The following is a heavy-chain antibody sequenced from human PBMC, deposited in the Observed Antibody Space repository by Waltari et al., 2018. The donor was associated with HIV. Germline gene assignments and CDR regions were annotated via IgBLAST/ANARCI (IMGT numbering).Heavy chain of an antibody. CDR2: VNPSGGST. CDR3: ARGGAAAGKRFDY. J-gene: IGHJ4*02. D-gene: IGHD6-13*01. CDR1: GYTFTSYY. Sequence: QVQLVQSGAEVKKPGASIKVSCKASGYTFTSYYMHWVRQAPGQGLEWMGIVNPSGGSTSYAQKFQDRVTMTRDTSTSTVYMELSSLRSEDTAFYYCARGGAAAGKRFDYWGQGTLVTVSS. V-gene: IGHV1-46*01.